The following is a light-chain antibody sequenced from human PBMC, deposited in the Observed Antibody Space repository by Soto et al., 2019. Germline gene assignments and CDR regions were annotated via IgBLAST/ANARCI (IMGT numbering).Light chain of an antibody. V-gene: IGLV2-11*01. CDR2: DVS. Sequence: QSALTQPRAVSGSPGQSVAISCTGTSSDVGAYDYVSWYQQHPGKAPKLMIYDVSKRPSGVPDRFSGSKSGNTASLTISGLQAEDEGDYYCCSYAGSYASDYDFGTGTKVTVL. CDR3: CSYAGSYASDYD. CDR1: SSDVGAYDY. J-gene: IGLJ1*01.